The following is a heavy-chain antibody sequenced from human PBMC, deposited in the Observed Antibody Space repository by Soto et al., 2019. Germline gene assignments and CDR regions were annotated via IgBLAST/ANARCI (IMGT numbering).Heavy chain of an antibody. CDR3: ARDLYPLAYYCAF. V-gene: IGHV1-18*04. J-gene: IGHJ4*02. CDR2: ISGHNGNT. D-gene: IGHD2-8*01. Sequence: QVQLVQSGAEVKKPGASVKVSCKASGYTFTNHGISWVRQAPGQGLEWLGWISGHNGNTKYAQRLKGRVTMTADTSTSTAYRELRSLRSDATAVYYCARDLYPLAYYCAFWGQGTLATVSS. CDR1: GYTFTNHG.